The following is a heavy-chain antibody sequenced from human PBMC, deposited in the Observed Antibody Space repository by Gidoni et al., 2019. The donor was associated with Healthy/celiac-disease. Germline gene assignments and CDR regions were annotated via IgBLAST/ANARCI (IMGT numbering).Heavy chain of an antibody. CDR3: ASAPPGIAAAGAMVGYYGMDV. CDR2: IIPILGIA. Sequence: QVQWVKFEAEVKKPGYSVKVSCKASGGSFRSYSSSWVRQAPGQGREWMGRIIPILGIAYYAQKFQGRVTITADKSTSTAYMELSSLRSEDTAVYYCASAPPGIAAAGAMVGYYGMDVWGQGTTVTVSS. V-gene: IGHV1-69*04. J-gene: IGHJ6*02. CDR1: GGSFRSYS. D-gene: IGHD6-13*01.